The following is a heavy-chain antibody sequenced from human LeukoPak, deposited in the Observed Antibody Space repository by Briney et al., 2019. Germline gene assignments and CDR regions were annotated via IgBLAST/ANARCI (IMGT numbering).Heavy chain of an antibody. V-gene: IGHV3-7*01. D-gene: IGHD2-15*01. Sequence: PGGSLRLSCAASGFTFSSYWMSWVCQAPGKGLEWVANIKQDGSEKYYVDSVKGRFTISRDNAKNSLYLQMNSLRAEDTAVYYCARDIVVVVAASWGMDVWGQGTTVTVSS. CDR1: GFTFSSYW. CDR2: IKQDGSEK. CDR3: ARDIVVVVAASWGMDV. J-gene: IGHJ6*02.